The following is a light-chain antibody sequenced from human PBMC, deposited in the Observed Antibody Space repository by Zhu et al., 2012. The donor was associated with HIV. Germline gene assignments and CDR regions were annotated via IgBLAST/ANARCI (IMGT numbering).Light chain of an antibody. Sequence: EIVLTQSPGTLSLSPGERATLSCRASQSVSSNYLAWYQQKPGQAPRLLIYGASCRATGIPDRFSGSGFGTDFTLTISRLEPEDFAVYYCQQYGSSPTFGGGTKVEIK. V-gene: IGKV3-20*01. CDR2: GAS. CDR3: QQYGSSPT. CDR1: QSVSSNY. J-gene: IGKJ4*01.